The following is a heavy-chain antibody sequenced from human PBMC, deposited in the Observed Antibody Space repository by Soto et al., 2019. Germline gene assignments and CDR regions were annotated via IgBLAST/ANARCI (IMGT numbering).Heavy chain of an antibody. D-gene: IGHD1-1*01. V-gene: IGHV1-69*05. J-gene: IGHJ4*02. CDR3: ARRAETNGWNGFGADKYYFDF. CDR1: GGTFSTYA. CDR2: IIPMFGTS. Sequence: SVKVSCKASGGTFSTYAISWVRQAPGQGLEWMGGIIPMFGTSKYAQKFQGRVTMTSDTSISTAHMELSSLRSEDTAVYYCARRAETNGWNGFGADKYYFDFWGQGTLVTVSS.